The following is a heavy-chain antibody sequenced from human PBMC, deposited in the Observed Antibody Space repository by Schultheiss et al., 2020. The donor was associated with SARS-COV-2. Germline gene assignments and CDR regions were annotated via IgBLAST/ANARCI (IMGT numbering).Heavy chain of an antibody. D-gene: IGHD3-22*01. V-gene: IGHV1-18*01. CDR3: ARDSSLGDSSGSTT. CDR1: GYTFTSYG. Sequence: ASVKVSCKASGYTFTSYGIRWVRQAPGQGLEWMGWISAYNGNTNYAQKLQGRVTMTTDTSTSTAYMELRSLRSDDTAVYYCARDSSLGDSSGSTTWGQGTLVTVSS. CDR2: ISAYNGNT. J-gene: IGHJ5*02.